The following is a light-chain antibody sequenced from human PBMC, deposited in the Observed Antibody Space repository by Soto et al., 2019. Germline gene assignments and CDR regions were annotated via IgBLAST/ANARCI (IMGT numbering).Light chain of an antibody. CDR2: KVS. CDR3: MQGTNWPPYT. J-gene: IGKJ2*01. V-gene: IGKV2-30*02. Sequence: DVVMTQSPLSLPVTLGQPASISCRSSQSLVHSDGNTYLNWFHQRPGQSPRRLIYKVSNRDSGVPDRFSGSGSDTDFTLKLSGVEAADVGVYYCMQGTNWPPYTFGQGTKLEIK. CDR1: QSLVHSDGNTY.